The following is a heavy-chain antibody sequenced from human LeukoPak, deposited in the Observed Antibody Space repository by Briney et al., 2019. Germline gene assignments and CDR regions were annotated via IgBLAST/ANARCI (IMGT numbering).Heavy chain of an antibody. CDR2: ISYNGNYK. Sequence: SGRSLRLSCAASGFTFSNYAIHWVRQAPGKGLEWVAVISYNGNYKYYADSVRGRFTISRDNSKNTLYLRMSSLRAEDTAVYYCAKSARPVVPAAKYYFDYWGQGTLVTVSS. D-gene: IGHD2-2*01. CDR3: AKSARPVVPAAKYYFDY. CDR1: GFTFSNYA. V-gene: IGHV3-30-3*02. J-gene: IGHJ4*02.